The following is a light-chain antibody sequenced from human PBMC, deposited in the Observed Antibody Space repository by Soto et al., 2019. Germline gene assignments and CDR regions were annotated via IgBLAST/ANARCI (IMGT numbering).Light chain of an antibody. CDR3: GSYTASGSFV. V-gene: IGLV2-14*01. Sequence: QLVLTQPASVSGSPGQSITISCTGTSKDVGGYDFVSWFQQFPGKAPKVVIYDVVHRPSGLSNRFSGSKSGNTASLTISGLQPDDEADYYCGSYTASGSFVFGGGTKLTVL. J-gene: IGLJ3*02. CDR2: DVV. CDR1: SKDVGGYDF.